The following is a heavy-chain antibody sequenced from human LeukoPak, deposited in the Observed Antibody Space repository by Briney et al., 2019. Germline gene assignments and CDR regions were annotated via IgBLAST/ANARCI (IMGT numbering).Heavy chain of an antibody. CDR1: GGSISSYY. J-gene: IGHJ4*02. Sequence: PSETLSLTCTVSGGSISSYYWSWIRQPPGKGLEWIGYIYYSGSTNYNPSLKSRVTISVDTSKNQFSLKLGSVTAADTAVYYCARDRAAAGNDYWGQGALVTVSS. CDR3: ARDRAAAGNDY. CDR2: IYYSGST. D-gene: IGHD6-13*01. V-gene: IGHV4-59*01.